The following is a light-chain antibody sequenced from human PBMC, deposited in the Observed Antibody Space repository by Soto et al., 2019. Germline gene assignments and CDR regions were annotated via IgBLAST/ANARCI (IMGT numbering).Light chain of an antibody. V-gene: IGLV1-51*01. CDR1: SSNIGKNY. J-gene: IGLJ1*01. CDR2: DNN. Sequence: QSVLTQPPSVSAAPGQKVTVSCSGSSSNIGKNYVSWYQLLPGTAPKLLIYDNNERPSGIPDRFFGSKSGTSATLGISGLQTGEEADYYCSSYSSSSTLVFGTGTKVTVL. CDR3: SSYSSSSTLV.